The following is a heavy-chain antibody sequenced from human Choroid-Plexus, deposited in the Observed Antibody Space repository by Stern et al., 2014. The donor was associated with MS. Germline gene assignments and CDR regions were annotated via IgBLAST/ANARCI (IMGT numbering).Heavy chain of an antibody. J-gene: IGHJ5*02. D-gene: IGHD2/OR15-2a*01. V-gene: IGHV3-30*18. CDR1: GFTLGSCA. CDR3: AKDRQYLTYFFDH. CDR2: VSYDGSNK. Sequence: VQLVESGGGVVQPGRPLRLSCVASGFTLGSCAMHWVRQAPGKGLEWVAGVSYDGSNKYYADSVKVRFTISRDKSQNTLYMQMSSLSPEDTAVYYCAKDRQYLTYFFDHWGQGSLVTVSS.